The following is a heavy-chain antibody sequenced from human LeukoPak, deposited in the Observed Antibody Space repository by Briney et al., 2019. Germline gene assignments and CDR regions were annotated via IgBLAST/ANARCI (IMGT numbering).Heavy chain of an antibody. J-gene: IGHJ5*02. CDR3: ARVVGYCSGGSCYDNCFDP. V-gene: IGHV6-1*01. D-gene: IGHD2-15*01. CDR2: TYYRSKWYN. CDR1: GDSVSINSAA. Sequence: SPTLSLTFAISGDSVSINSAAWNWIRQSPSRGLEWLGSTYYRSKWYNDYAVSVKSRITINPYTSKNLFSLHLSSVAPEDTAVYYCARVVGYCSGGSCYDNCFDPWGQGTLVTVSS.